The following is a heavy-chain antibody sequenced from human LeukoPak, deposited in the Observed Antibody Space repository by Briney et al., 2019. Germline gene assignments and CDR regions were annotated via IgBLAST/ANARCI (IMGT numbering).Heavy chain of an antibody. CDR2: IYYSGNS. CDR3: AGLGASSNGYLSWFGP. CDR1: GGSISTYY. J-gene: IGHJ5*02. D-gene: IGHD3-22*01. V-gene: IGHV4-59*01. Sequence: PSEPLTLTCTVSGGSISTYYWSWIRRSPGKGLEWIGYIYYSGNSNYNPSLKSRVTISVDTSKNQFTLKLSSVTAADTAVYYCAGLGASSNGYLSWFGPWGQGTLVTVSS.